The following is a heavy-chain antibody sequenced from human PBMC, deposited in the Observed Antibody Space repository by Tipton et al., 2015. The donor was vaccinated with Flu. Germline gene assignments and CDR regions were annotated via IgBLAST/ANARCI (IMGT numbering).Heavy chain of an antibody. D-gene: IGHD1-26*01. V-gene: IGHV4-59*12. CDR3: ACRGSCYH. CDR2: IFYTGST. J-gene: IGHJ4*02. CDR1: GGSISSYY. Sequence: LRLSCTVSGGSISSYYWSWIRQPPGKGLEWIGYIFYTGSTNYNPSLKSRVSISVDTSKSQFSLKLNSVTAADTAVYYCACRGSCYHWGQGTLVTVSS.